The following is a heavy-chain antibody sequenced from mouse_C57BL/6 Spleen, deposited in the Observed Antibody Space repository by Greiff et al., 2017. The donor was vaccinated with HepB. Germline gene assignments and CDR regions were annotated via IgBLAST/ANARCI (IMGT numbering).Heavy chain of an antibody. CDR1: GYTFSSYW. CDR3: ARGDYPYYAMDY. Sequence: QVQLQQPGAALVKPGASVKLSCKASGYTFSSYWMHWVKQRPGRGLEVIGRIDPNSGGTKYNEKFKGKATLTVDKPSSTAYMQLSSLTSEDSAVYYCARGDYPYYAMDYWGQGTSVTVSS. J-gene: IGHJ4*01. D-gene: IGHD2-4*01. CDR2: IDPNSGGT. V-gene: IGHV1-72*01.